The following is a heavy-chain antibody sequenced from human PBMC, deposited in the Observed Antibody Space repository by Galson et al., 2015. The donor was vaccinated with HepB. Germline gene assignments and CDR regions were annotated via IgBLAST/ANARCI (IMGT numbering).Heavy chain of an antibody. V-gene: IGHV4-61*02. CDR2: TYTSGST. CDR3: ARDFPIDCSSTSCYTLVRDAYYYYYYMDV. Sequence: CTVSGGSISSGSYYWSWIRQPAGKGLEWIGRTYTSGSTNYNPSLKSRVTMSVDTSKNQFSLKLSSVTAADTAVYYCARDFPIDCSSTSCYTLVRDAYYYYYYMDVWGKGTTVTVSS. D-gene: IGHD2-2*02. CDR1: GGSISSGSYY. J-gene: IGHJ6*03.